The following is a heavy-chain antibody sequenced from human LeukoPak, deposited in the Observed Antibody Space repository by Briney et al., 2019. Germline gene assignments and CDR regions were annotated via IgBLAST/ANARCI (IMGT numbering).Heavy chain of an antibody. J-gene: IGHJ4*02. D-gene: IGHD6-6*01. Sequence: GGSLRLSCAVSGFTFSSYSMNWVRQAPGKGLEWVSSISSTSSYIYYADSVKGRFTISRDNARNSLYLQMNSLRAEDTAVYYCASSIVAYNYFDYWGQGTRVSVSS. CDR3: ASSIVAYNYFDY. V-gene: IGHV3-21*01. CDR2: ISSTSSYI. CDR1: GFTFSSYS.